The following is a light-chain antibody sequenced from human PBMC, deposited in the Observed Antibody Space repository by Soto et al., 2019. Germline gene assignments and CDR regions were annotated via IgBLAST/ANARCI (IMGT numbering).Light chain of an antibody. V-gene: IGKV3-20*01. CDR3: QQYGSSQS. J-gene: IGKJ1*01. CDR1: QSVSSSY. CDR2: GAS. Sequence: EIVLTQSPGTLSLSPGERATLSCRASQSVSSSYLAWYQQKPGQAPRLLTYGASSRATGITDRFSGSGSGTDFTLTISRLEAEDFAVYYCQQYGSSQSFGQGTKVEIK.